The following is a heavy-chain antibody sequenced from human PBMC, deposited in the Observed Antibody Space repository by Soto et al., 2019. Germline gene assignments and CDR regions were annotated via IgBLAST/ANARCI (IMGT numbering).Heavy chain of an antibody. Sequence: GGSLRLSCAGSGFTFCSYAMSWVRQAPGKGLEWVAVISYDGSNKYHADSLKGRFTISRDNSKNTLYLQMSSLRAEDTAVYYCARDNDYGENYYYYGMDVWGQGTTVTVSS. J-gene: IGHJ6*02. V-gene: IGHV3-30-3*01. CDR2: ISYDGSNK. D-gene: IGHD4-17*01. CDR1: GFTFCSYA. CDR3: ARDNDYGENYYYYGMDV.